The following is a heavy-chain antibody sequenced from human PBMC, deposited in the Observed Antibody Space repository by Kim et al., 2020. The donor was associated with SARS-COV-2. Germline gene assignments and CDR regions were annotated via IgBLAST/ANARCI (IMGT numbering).Heavy chain of an antibody. CDR3: ARSPDIVATISLDY. D-gene: IGHD5-12*01. V-gene: IGHV1-3*01. J-gene: IGHJ4*02. Sequence: SHKFQGRVTITRDPSAGTAYMELSSLRSEDTAVYYCARSPDIVATISLDYWGQGTLVTVSS.